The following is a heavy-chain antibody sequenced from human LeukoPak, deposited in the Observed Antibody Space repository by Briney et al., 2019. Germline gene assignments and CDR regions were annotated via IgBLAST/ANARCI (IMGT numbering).Heavy chain of an antibody. J-gene: IGHJ4*02. D-gene: IGHD6-13*01. CDR1: GGTFSSYA. CDR2: IIPIFGTA. CDR3: ARDQAAAGRGYFDY. Sequence: SVKVSCKASGGTFSSYAISWVRQAPGQGLEWMGGIIPIFGTANYAQKFQGRVTITTDESTSTAYMELSSLRSEDTAVYYCARDQAAAGRGYFDYWGQGTLVTVSS. V-gene: IGHV1-69*05.